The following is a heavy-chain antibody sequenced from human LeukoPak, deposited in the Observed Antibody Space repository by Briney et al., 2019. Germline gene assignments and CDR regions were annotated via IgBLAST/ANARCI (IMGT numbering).Heavy chain of an antibody. CDR3: AKYPERPYMDVDV. CDR2: IYYSGST. Sequence: SETLSLTCTVSGGYISSSSYYWGWIRQPPGQGLEWIGSIYYSGSTYYNPSLKSRVTISVDTSKNQFSLKLSSVTAADTAVYYCAKYPERPYMDVDVWGKGTPVTVSS. D-gene: IGHD1-14*01. CDR1: GGYISSSSYY. J-gene: IGHJ6*04. V-gene: IGHV4-39*01.